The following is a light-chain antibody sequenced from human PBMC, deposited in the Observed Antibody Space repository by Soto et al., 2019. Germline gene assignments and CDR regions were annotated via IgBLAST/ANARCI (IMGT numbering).Light chain of an antibody. CDR1: QGISSA. Sequence: AIQLTQSPSSLSASVGDRVTITCRASQGISSALAWYQQKPGKAPKLLIYDASSLESGVPSRFSGSGSGTDFTLTISSRQPEDFATYYCQQFNSYPVTCGQGTRLEIK. V-gene: IGKV1-13*02. J-gene: IGKJ5*01. CDR2: DAS. CDR3: QQFNSYPVT.